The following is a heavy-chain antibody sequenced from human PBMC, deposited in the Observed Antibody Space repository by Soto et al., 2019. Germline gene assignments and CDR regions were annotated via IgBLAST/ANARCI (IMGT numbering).Heavy chain of an antibody. CDR3: TREGSAPYYYYGMDA. V-gene: IGHV1-18*01. CDR1: GYSFSFYG. D-gene: IGHD3-10*01. Sequence: ASVTVSCKASGYSFSFYGIIWVRQAPGQGLEWMGWINTHNGNTNYAQNFQDRVIMTADTSTSTAYMELRSLRSDDTAIYYCTREGSAPYYYYGMDAWGQGTTVTVSS. J-gene: IGHJ6*02. CDR2: INTHNGNT.